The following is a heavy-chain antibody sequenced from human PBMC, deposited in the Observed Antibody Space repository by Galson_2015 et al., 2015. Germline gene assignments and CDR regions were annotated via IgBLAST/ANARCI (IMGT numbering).Heavy chain of an antibody. CDR2: ISSSGSTI. V-gene: IGHV3-11*01. D-gene: IGHD3-10*01. CDR3: ARDKVGIRGVCEQDG. J-gene: IGHJ4*02. Sequence: SLRLSCAVSGFTFSDYYMSWIRQAPGEGLEWVSYISSSGSTISYADSVKGRFTISRDNAKNSLYLEMNSLRAEDTAVYYCARDKVGIRGVCEQDGWGQGTLVTVSS. CDR1: GFTFSDYY.